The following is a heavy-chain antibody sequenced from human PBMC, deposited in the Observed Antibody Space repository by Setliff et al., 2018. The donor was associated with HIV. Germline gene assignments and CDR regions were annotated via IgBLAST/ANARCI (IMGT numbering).Heavy chain of an antibody. Sequence: PSETLSLTCTVSDGSISAYYWSWIRQPPGKGLEWIGYIYYSGITNYSPSLKSRVTFLVDTSKNQFSLRLRSVTVADTAVYFFARGDYDSGGYYFDKWGQGALVTVSS. CDR2: IYYSGIT. J-gene: IGHJ4*02. CDR1: DGSISAYY. V-gene: IGHV4-59*13. D-gene: IGHD3-22*01. CDR3: ARGDYDSGGYYFDK.